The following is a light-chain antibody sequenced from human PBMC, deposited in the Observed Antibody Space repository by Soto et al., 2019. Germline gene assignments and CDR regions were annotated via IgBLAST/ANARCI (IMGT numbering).Light chain of an antibody. CDR3: QQRSNLPLT. V-gene: IGKV3-11*01. Sequence: EIAVTQSPATLSSSPGQRATLSCSASQSFSSILAWDQQKPGQAPTMLIYDASSRATGIPTRFSGSGAGKDFTLTISSLEPEDFAVYYCQQRSNLPLTLGGGTKGEIK. J-gene: IGKJ4*01. CDR1: QSFSSI. CDR2: DAS.